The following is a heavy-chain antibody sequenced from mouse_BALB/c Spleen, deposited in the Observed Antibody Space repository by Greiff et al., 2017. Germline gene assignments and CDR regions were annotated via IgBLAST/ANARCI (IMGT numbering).Heavy chain of an antibody. D-gene: IGHD1-1*01. CDR1: GYTFTDYN. V-gene: IGHV1-18*01. CDR2: INPYNGGT. J-gene: IGHJ2*01. CDR3: ARKIYGSSSSYFDY. Sequence: EVQLQQSGPELVKPGASVKIPCKASGYTFTDYNMDWVKQSHGKSLEWIGDINPYNGGTSYNQKFKGKATLTVDKSSSTAYMELRSLTSEDSAVYYCARKIYGSSSSYFDYWGQGTTLTVSS.